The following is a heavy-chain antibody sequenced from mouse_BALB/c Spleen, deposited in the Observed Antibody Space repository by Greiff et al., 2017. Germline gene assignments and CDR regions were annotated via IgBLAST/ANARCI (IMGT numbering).Heavy chain of an antibody. D-gene: IGHD1-1*01. CDR2: INPNNGGT. V-gene: IGHV1-18*01. J-gene: IGHJ2*01. CDR3: ALDYYGSSYYFDY. CDR1: GYTFTEYT. Sequence: VQLKESGPELVKPGASVKISCKTSGYTFTEYTMHWVKQSHGKSLEWIGGINPNNGGTSYNQKFKGKATLTVDKSSSTAYMELRSLTSEDSAVYYCALDYYGSSYYFDYWGQGTTLTVSS.